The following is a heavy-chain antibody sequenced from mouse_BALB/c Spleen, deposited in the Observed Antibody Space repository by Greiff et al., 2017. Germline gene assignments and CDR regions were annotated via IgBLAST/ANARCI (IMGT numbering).Heavy chain of an antibody. J-gene: IGHJ4*01. CDR1: GYTFTSYY. Sequence: VQLQQSGAELVKPGASVKLSCKASGYTFTSYYMYWVKQRPGQGLEWIGEINPSNGGTNFNEKFKSKATLTVDKSSSTAYMQLSSLTSEDSAVYYCTRIGYGGVCAMDYWGQGTSVTVSS. CDR2: INPSNGGT. D-gene: IGHD2-14*01. V-gene: IGHV1S81*02. CDR3: TRIGYGGVCAMDY.